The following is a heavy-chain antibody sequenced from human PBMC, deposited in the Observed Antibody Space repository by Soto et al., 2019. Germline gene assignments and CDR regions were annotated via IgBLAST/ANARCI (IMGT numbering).Heavy chain of an antibody. CDR3: ASGKIGSGYDPWYFDY. CDR1: GGSISSSSYY. D-gene: IGHD5-12*01. V-gene: IGHV4-39*01. CDR2: IYYSGST. Sequence: SETLSLTCTVSGGSISSSSYYWGWIRQPPGKGLEWIGSIYYSGSTYYNPSLKSRVTISVDTSKNQFSLKLSSVTAADTAVYYCASGKIGSGYDPWYFDYSGQGTLVTVSS. J-gene: IGHJ4*02.